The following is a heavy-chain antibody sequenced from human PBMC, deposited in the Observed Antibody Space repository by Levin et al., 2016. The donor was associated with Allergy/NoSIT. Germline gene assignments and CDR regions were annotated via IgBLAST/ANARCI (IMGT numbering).Heavy chain of an antibody. CDR2: IYYSGST. J-gene: IGHJ3*02. D-gene: IGHD6-13*01. Sequence: WIRQPPGKGLEWIGYIYYSGSTYYNPSLKSRVTISVDTSKNQFSLKLSSVTAADTAVYYCARDRSSSWVPDAFDIWGQGTMVTVSS. CDR3: ARDRSSSWVPDAFDI. V-gene: IGHV4-30-4*01.